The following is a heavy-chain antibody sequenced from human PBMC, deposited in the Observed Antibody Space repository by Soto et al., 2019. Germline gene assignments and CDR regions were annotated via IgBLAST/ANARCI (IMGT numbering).Heavy chain of an antibody. CDR2: ISWNSGSI. Sequence: GGSLRLSCAASGFSFDDYAMHWVRQVPGKGLEWVSGISWNSGSIGYADSVKGRLTISRDNAKNSLYLQMNSLRAEDTALYYCAKGRADYYYMDVWGKGTTVTVSS. J-gene: IGHJ6*03. V-gene: IGHV3-9*01. CDR1: GFSFDDYA. CDR3: AKGRADYYYMDV.